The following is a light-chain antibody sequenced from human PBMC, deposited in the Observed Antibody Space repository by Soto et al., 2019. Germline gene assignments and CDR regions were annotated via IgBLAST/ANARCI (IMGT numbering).Light chain of an antibody. CDR1: SRDISNYNY. CDR2: EVT. V-gene: IGLV2-14*01. Sequence: QSVLTQPASVSGSPGQSITISCTGTSRDISNYNYVSWYQHHPGKAPKLMIYEVTSRPSGVSDRFSGSKSCMTASLTISGLQPEDEADYFCASYRSANTLVVFGTGTKVTVL. J-gene: IGLJ1*01. CDR3: ASYRSANTLVV.